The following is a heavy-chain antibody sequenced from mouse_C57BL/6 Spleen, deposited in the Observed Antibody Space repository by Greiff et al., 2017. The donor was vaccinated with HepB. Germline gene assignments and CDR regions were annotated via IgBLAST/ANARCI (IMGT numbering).Heavy chain of an antibody. Sequence: QVQLQQPGAELVKPGASVKLSCKASGYTFTSYWMQWVKQRPGQGLEWIGEIDPSDSYTNYNQKFKGKATLTVDTSSSTAYMQLSSLTSEDSAVYYCALRDDSVVHYFDYWGQGTTLTVSS. D-gene: IGHD2-4*01. V-gene: IGHV1-50*01. CDR1: GYTFTSYW. J-gene: IGHJ2*01. CDR3: ALRDDSVVHYFDY. CDR2: IDPSDSYT.